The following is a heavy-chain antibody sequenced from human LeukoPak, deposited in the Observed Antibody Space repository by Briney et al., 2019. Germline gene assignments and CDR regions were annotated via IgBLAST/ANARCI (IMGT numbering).Heavy chain of an antibody. CDR1: GGTFSSYA. J-gene: IGHJ4*02. Sequence: SVKVSCKASGGTFSSYAISWVRQAPGQGLEWMGGIIPIFGTANYAQKFQGRVTITADESTSTAYTELSSLRSEDTAVYYCAREDSYGSLVDYWGQGTLVTVSS. CDR2: IIPIFGTA. D-gene: IGHD5-18*01. V-gene: IGHV1-69*13. CDR3: AREDSYGSLVDY.